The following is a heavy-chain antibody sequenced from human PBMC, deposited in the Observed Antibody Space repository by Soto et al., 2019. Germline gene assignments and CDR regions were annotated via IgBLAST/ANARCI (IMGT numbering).Heavy chain of an antibody. J-gene: IGHJ5*02. Sequence: SETLSLTCTVSGASISGFYWSWIRKSAGKGLEWIGRIYATGTTDYNPSLKSRVMMSVDTSKKQFSLKLRSVTAADTAVYYCVRDGTKTLRDWFDPWGQGISVTVPS. V-gene: IGHV4-4*07. D-gene: IGHD1-1*01. CDR2: IYATGTT. CDR1: GASISGFY. CDR3: VRDGTKTLRDWFDP.